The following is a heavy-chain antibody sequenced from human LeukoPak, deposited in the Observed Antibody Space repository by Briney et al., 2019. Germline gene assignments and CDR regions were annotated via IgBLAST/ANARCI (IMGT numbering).Heavy chain of an antibody. CDR2: VHYDGSNR. J-gene: IGHJ4*02. V-gene: IGHV3-30*02. Sequence: PGGSLRLSCAASGFTFTNYGMHWVRQAPGKGLEWVAFVHYDGSNRYYADSVKGRFTISRDNSKNTLYLQMNSLRPEDTAVYYCAKDSYSSGLWPYYFDYWGQGTLVTVSS. CDR1: GFTFTNYG. CDR3: AKDSYSSGLWPYYFDY. D-gene: IGHD6-19*01.